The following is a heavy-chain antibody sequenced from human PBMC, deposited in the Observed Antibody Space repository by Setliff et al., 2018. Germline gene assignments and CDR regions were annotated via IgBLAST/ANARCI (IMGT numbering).Heavy chain of an antibody. D-gene: IGHD1-26*01. CDR1: GGTFSSYA. CDR2: MNPNSGNT. Sequence: ASVKVSCKASGGTFSSYAISWVRQATGQGLEWMGWMNPNSGNTGYAPKFQGRVTITRSTSLSTAYMELSSLRSEDTAIYYCARAHSGSDFHDPFDIWGQGTMVTVSS. CDR3: ARAHSGSDFHDPFDI. J-gene: IGHJ3*02. V-gene: IGHV1-8*03.